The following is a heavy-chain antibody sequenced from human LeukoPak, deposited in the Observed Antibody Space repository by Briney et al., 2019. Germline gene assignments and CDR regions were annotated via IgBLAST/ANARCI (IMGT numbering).Heavy chain of an antibody. CDR2: IYYSGST. J-gene: IGHJ4*02. D-gene: IGHD1-1*01. CDR1: GGSISSGGYY. Sequence: PSETLSLTCNVSGGSISSGGYYWSWIRQHPGKGLEWIGYIYYSGSTYYNPSLKSRVTISVDMSKNLFSLKLSSVTAADTAVYYCGRDELERPLSFDYWGQGTLVTVSS. V-gene: IGHV4-31*03. CDR3: GRDELERPLSFDY.